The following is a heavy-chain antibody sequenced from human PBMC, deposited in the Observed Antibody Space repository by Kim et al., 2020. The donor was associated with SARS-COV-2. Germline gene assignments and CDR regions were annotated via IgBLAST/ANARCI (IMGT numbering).Heavy chain of an antibody. CDR3: ARGGRGDHFYNGMDV. Sequence: ASVKVSCNASGYTFAAYGISWVRQARGQGLQWMGGIGAYNGMSDYGQTFHDRITMTTDISSSTAYLEVRSLRSDDTAIYFCARGGRGDHFYNGMDVWGQGTAVIVSS. D-gene: IGHD2-21*02. J-gene: IGHJ6*02. CDR2: IGAYNGMS. V-gene: IGHV1-18*01. CDR1: GYTFAAYG.